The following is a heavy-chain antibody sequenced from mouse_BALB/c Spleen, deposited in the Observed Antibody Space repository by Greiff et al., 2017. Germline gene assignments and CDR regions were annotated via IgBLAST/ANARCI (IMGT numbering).Heavy chain of an antibody. CDR2: IRNKANGYTT. Sequence: EVKLQESGGGLVQPGGSLRLSCATSGFTFTDYYMSWVRQPPGKALEWLGFIRNKANGYTTEYSASVKGRFTISRDNSQSILYLQMNTLRAEDSATYYCARDGDYGYWFAYWGQGTLVTVSA. CDR3: ARDGDYGYWFAY. D-gene: IGHD1-2*01. J-gene: IGHJ3*01. CDR1: GFTFTDYY. V-gene: IGHV7-3*02.